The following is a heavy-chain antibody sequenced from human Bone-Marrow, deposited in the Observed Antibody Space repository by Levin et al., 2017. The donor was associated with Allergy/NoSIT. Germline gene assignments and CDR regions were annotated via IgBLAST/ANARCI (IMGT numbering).Heavy chain of an antibody. CDR3: ARRDHDSLPYTVPWFDP. J-gene: IGHJ5*02. Sequence: PSETLSLTCTVSGGSISSSSYYWGWIRQPPGKGLEWIGSIYYSGSTYYNPSLKSRVTISVDTSKNQFSLKLSSVTAADTAVYYCARRDHDSLPYTVPWFDPWGQGTLVTVSS. D-gene: IGHD3-22*01. V-gene: IGHV4-39*07. CDR2: IYYSGST. CDR1: GGSISSSSYY.